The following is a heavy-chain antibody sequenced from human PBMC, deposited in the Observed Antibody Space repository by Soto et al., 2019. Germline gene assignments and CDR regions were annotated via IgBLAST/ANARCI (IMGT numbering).Heavy chain of an antibody. CDR3: TRDLPDPPKVFAY. J-gene: IGHJ4*02. CDR2: IKEDGSDK. CDR1: GFIFRESW. V-gene: IGHV3-7*01. Sequence: PGGSLRLCCVASGFIFRESWMSWVRQAPGKGLEWVASIKEDGSDKYYLDSVKGRFTISRDNPKNSLYLQMNSLRAEDTAVYYCTRDLPDPPKVFAYWGQGTQVTVSS.